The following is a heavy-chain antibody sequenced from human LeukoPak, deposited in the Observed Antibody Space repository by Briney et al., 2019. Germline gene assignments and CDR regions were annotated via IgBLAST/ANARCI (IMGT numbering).Heavy chain of an antibody. CDR2: IWYDGSNK. V-gene: IGHV3-33*01. D-gene: IGHD3-10*02. J-gene: IGHJ4*02. CDR3: ARHPPQMATIFGGSVYFDY. Sequence: GGSLRLSCAASGFTFSSYGMHWVRQAPGKGLEWVAVIWYDGSNKYYADSVKGRFTISRDNSKNTLYLQMNSLRAEDTAVYYCARHPPQMATIFGGSVYFDYWGQGTLVTVSS. CDR1: GFTFSSYG.